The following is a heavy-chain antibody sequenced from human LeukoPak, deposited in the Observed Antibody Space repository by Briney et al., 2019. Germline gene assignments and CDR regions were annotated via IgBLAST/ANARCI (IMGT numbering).Heavy chain of an antibody. J-gene: IGHJ4*02. CDR2: ISANNRNT. V-gene: IGHV1-18*01. D-gene: IGHD3-10*01. CDR1: GHTFTTSG. CDR3: ARGVWFGEFDY. Sequence: ASVKVSCKASGHTFTTSGINWVRQAPGQGLEWMGWISANNRNTNYAQKLQGRVTMTTDTSTSTAHMELRTLRSDDTAVYYCARGVWFGEFDYWGQGTLVTVSS.